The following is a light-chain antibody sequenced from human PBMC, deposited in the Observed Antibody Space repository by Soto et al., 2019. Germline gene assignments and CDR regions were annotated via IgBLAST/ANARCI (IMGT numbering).Light chain of an antibody. CDR2: GVS. J-gene: IGKJ3*01. V-gene: IGKV3-20*01. CDR3: HQFGTSPLDT. CDR1: QSVNTKY. Sequence: EDGLTQSSGTVSLSPGERATLSCRASQSVNTKYLAWYQQKPGQAPRLLISGVSSRATGIPDRFSGSGSGTDFILTISRVEPEDFAVYYCHQFGTSPLDTFGPGTKVDI.